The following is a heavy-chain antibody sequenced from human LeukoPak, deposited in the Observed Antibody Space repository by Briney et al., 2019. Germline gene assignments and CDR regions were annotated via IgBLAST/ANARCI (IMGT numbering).Heavy chain of an antibody. CDR2: IYSGGST. CDR1: GFTVSSNY. J-gene: IGHJ4*02. CDR3: ARDFSEYSGSYYSDY. V-gene: IGHV3-53*01. Sequence: GGSLRLSRAASGFTVSSNYMSWVRQAPGKGLEWVSVIYSGGSTYYADSVKGRFTISRDNSKNTLYLQMNSLRAEDTAVYHCARDFSEYSGSYYSDYWGQGTLVTVSS. D-gene: IGHD1-26*01.